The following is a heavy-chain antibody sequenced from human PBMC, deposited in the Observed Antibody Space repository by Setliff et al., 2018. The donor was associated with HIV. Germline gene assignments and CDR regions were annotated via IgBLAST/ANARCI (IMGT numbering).Heavy chain of an antibody. CDR2: IYYIGNT. V-gene: IGHV4-31*03. J-gene: IGHJ3*02. CDR3: AGVPRITTLRNAFDI. Sequence: SETLSLTCTVSGGSISGGGYYWSWIRQHPGKGLDWIGNIYYIGNTDYNPSLKSRVTISIDTSKNQFSLKLSSVTAADTAIYYCAGVPRITTLRNAFDIWGQGTMVTVS. D-gene: IGHD3-3*01. CDR1: GGSISGGGYY.